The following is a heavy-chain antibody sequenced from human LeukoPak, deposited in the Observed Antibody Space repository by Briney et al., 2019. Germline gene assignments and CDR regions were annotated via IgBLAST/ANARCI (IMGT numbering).Heavy chain of an antibody. D-gene: IGHD3-22*01. CDR1: GGSISSYY. CDR2: IYTSGST. J-gene: IGHJ4*02. Sequence: PSETLSLTCTVSGGSISSYYWSWIRQPAGKGLEWIGRIYTSGSTNYNPSLKSRVTMSVDTSKNQFSLKLSSVTAADTAVYYCARGGAGYYYDSSGYYQLDYWGQGTLVTVSS. V-gene: IGHV4-4*07. CDR3: ARGGAGYYYDSSGYYQLDY.